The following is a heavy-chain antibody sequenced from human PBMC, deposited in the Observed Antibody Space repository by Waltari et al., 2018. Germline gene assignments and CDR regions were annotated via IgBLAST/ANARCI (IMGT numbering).Heavy chain of an antibody. CDR1: GGTFSSYA. Sequence: QVQLVQSGAEVKKPGSSVKVSCKAYGGTFSSYAISWVRQAPRQGREWMGGIIPIFGTANYAQKFQGRVTSTTDESTSTAYMELSSLRSEDTAVYYCARASEYCSGGSCYSQELDYWGQGTLVTVSS. J-gene: IGHJ4*02. CDR3: ARASEYCSGGSCYSQELDY. V-gene: IGHV1-69*05. D-gene: IGHD2-15*01. CDR2: IIPIFGTA.